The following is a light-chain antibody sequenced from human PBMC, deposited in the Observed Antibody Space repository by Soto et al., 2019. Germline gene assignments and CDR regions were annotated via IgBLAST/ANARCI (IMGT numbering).Light chain of an antibody. CDR2: GAS. CDR1: QSVSSN. V-gene: IGKV3-15*01. Sequence: EIVMTQSPATLSVSPGERATLSCRASQSVSSNLAWYQQKPVQAPRLLIYGASTRATGIPARISGSGSWTAFTLTISSLQAEDFAVYYCQQYNNWPPLTFGQGTKVEIK. CDR3: QQYNNWPPLT. J-gene: IGKJ1*01.